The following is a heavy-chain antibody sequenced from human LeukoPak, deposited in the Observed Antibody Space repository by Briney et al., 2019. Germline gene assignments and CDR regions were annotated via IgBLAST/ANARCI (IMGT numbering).Heavy chain of an antibody. CDR3: AAAMVLNWFDP. J-gene: IGHJ5*02. CDR1: GGSISSSGYY. Sequence: SETLSLTCTVSGGSISSSGYYWVWIRQPPGEGLEWIGSIYYSGSTYYSPSLKSRVTISVDTSRTQISLKLSSVTAADTAVYYCAAAMVLNWFDPWGQGTPVTVSS. V-gene: IGHV4-39*01. CDR2: IYYSGST. D-gene: IGHD5-18*01.